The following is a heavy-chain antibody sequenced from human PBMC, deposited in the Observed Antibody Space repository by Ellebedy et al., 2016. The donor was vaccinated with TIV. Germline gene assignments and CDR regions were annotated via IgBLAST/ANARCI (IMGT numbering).Heavy chain of an antibody. J-gene: IGHJ4*02. CDR3: AREAGSYSYIDY. V-gene: IGHV1-69*06. CDR2: IIPIFGTA. CDR1: GGTFNSYT. Sequence: SVKVSXXASGGTFNSYTISWVRQAPGQGLERMGGIIPIFGTANYAQKFQGRVTITADKSTSIAYMELSSLRSEDTAVYYCAREAGSYSYIDYWGQGTLVTVSS. D-gene: IGHD1-26*01.